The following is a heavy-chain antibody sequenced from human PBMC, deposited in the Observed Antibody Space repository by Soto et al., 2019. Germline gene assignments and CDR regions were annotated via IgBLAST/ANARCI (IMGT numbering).Heavy chain of an antibody. D-gene: IGHD3-22*01. J-gene: IGHJ5*02. CDR1: GGTFSSYA. V-gene: IGHV1-69*05. CDR2: IIPIFGTA. Sequence: ASVKVSCKASGGTFSSYAISWVRQAPGQGLEWMGEIIPIFGTANYAQKFQGRVTITTDESTSTAYMELSSLRSEDTAVYYCARDRGPSSGYYPYWFDPWGQGTLVTVSS. CDR3: ARDRGPSSGYYPYWFDP.